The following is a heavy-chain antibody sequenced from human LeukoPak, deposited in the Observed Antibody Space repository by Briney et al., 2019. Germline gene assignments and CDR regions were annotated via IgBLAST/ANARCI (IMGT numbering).Heavy chain of an antibody. CDR1: GGTFSSYA. CDR3: ARSGSSWYEAYWFDP. CDR2: IIPIFGTA. V-gene: IGHV1-69*05. Sequence: GSSVKVSCKASGGTFSSYAISWVRQAPGQGLEWMGGIIPIFGTANYAQKFQGRVTITTDESTSTAYMELSSLGSGDTAVYYCARSGSSWYEAYWFDPWGQGTLVTVSS. D-gene: IGHD6-13*01. J-gene: IGHJ5*02.